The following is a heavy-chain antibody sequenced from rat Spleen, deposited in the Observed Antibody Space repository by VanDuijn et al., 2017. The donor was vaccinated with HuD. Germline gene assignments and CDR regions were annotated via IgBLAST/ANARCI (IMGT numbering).Heavy chain of an antibody. V-gene: IGHV5-19*01. CDR1: GFTFSNYG. D-gene: IGHD1-2*01. J-gene: IGHJ1*01. CDR2: ISPSGAST. CDR3: VRDMSRTIAAKSYWYFDF. Sequence: EVQLVESGGGLVQPGRSLKLSCAASGFTFSNYGMHWCRQAPTKGLEWVASISPSGASTHYRDSVKGRFTISRDNAKSTLYLQMESLRSEDTATYHCVRDMSRTIAAKSYWYFDFWGPGTTVTVSS.